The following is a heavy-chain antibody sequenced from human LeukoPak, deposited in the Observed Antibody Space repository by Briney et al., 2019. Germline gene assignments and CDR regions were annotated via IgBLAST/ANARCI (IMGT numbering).Heavy chain of an antibody. CDR1: GYTFTSYG. D-gene: IGHD2-15*01. V-gene: IGHV1-18*01. Sequence: GASVKVSCKASGYTFTSYGISWVRQAPGQGLEWMGWISAYNGKTNYAQKLQGRVTMTTDTSTSTAYMELRSLRSDDTAVYYCARDGLGYCSGGSCYLGYWGQGTLVTVSS. J-gene: IGHJ4*02. CDR3: ARDGLGYCSGGSCYLGY. CDR2: ISAYNGKT.